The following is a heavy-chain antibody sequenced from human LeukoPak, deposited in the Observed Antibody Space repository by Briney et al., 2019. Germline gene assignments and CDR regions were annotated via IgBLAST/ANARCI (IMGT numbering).Heavy chain of an antibody. J-gene: IGHJ4*02. CDR3: AKDLARYCSSTSCQTDY. V-gene: IGHV4-59*12. CDR1: GGSISSYY. CDR2: IYYSGST. Sequence: SETLSLTCTVSGGSISSYYWSWIRQPPGKGLEWIGSIYYSGSTYYNPSLKSRVTISVDTSKNQFSLKLSSVTAEDTAVYYCAKDLARYCSSTSCQTDYWGQGTLVTVSS. D-gene: IGHD2-2*01.